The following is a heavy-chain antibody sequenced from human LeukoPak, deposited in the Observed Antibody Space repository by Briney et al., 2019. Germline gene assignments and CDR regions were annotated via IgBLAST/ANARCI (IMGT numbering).Heavy chain of an antibody. CDR3: ARKIDAFDI. CDR1: GFTFSSYG. V-gene: IGHV3-30*02. CDR2: IRHDGTNK. J-gene: IGHJ3*02. Sequence: GGSLRLSCAASGFTFSSYGMHWVRQAPGKGLEWVAFIRHDGTNKYYTDSVKGRFTISRDNAKNSLYLQMNSLRAEDTAVYYCARKIDAFDIWGQGTMVTVSS.